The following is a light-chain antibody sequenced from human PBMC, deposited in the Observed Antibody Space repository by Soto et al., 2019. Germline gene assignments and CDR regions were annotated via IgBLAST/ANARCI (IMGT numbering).Light chain of an antibody. CDR2: VIN. Sequence: QAVVTQEPSLTVSPGGTVTLTCGSSTGTVTSGHNPYWFQLKPGQAPRTQLYVINNKHSWTPARFSGSLLGGKAALTLPGAQPEDEGDYYCLLSYSGPSIFGGGTQLTVL. V-gene: IGLV7-46*01. CDR3: LLSYSGPSI. J-gene: IGLJ7*01. CDR1: TGTVTSGHN.